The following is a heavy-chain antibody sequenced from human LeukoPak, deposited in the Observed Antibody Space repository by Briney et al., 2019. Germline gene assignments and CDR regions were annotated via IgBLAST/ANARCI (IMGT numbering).Heavy chain of an antibody. CDR1: GFTFDDYG. Sequence: GGSLRLSCAASGFTFDDYGMSWVRQAPGKGLEWVSGINWNGGSTGYADSVKGRFTISRDNAKNSLYLQMNSLRAEDTALYYCARDLGSVYSSSWYGSDPWGQGTLVTVSS. D-gene: IGHD6-13*01. J-gene: IGHJ5*02. CDR3: ARDLGSVYSSSWYGSDP. CDR2: INWNGGST. V-gene: IGHV3-20*04.